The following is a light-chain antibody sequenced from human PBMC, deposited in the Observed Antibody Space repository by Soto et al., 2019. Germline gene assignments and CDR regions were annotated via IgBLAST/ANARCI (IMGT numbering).Light chain of an antibody. CDR1: QSVFYSSKNKNY. Sequence: DIVMTQSPDSLAVSLGERATINCKSSQSVFYSSKNKNYLAWYQQKPGQPPKLLVYWASARESGVPDRFSGSGSRTYFTHTTSSLQAEDVALYYRQQYYTTHLTFGGGTKLEIK. J-gene: IGKJ4*01. CDR3: QQYYTTHLT. V-gene: IGKV4-1*01. CDR2: WAS.